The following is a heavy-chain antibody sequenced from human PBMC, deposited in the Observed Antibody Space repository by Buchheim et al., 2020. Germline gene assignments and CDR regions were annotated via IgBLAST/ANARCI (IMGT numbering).Heavy chain of an antibody. D-gene: IGHD3-10*01. CDR1: GYTFINYY. CDR3: ARDRGTAFYHFDS. J-gene: IGHJ4*02. Sequence: QVQLVQSGAEVKKPGASVMVSCKASGYTFINYYMHWVRQAPGQGLEWMGWINPNDGAMTFAQRFQGRVTMTTDTSISTAYMQLGRLTSDDTAVYYCARDRGTAFYHFDSWGQGTL. CDR2: INPNDGAM. V-gene: IGHV1-2*02.